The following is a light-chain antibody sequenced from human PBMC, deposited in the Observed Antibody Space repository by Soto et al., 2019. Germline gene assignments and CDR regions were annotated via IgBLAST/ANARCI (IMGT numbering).Light chain of an antibody. J-gene: IGKJ5*01. V-gene: IGKV1-5*01. CDR2: DSS. CDR3: QQSYSTLIT. CDR1: QNISIW. Sequence: QSPSTLSASVGDRVTITCRASQNISIWLAWYQQRPGRAPRLLIYDSSSLESGVPSTFSGSGSGTDFTLTISSLQPEDFATYYCQQSYSTLITFGQGTRLEI.